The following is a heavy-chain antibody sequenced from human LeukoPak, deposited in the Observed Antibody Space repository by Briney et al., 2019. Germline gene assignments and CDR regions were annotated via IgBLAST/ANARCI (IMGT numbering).Heavy chain of an antibody. CDR2: INPRGGST. CDR1: GYIFTSYY. J-gene: IGHJ4*02. Sequence: GASVTVSCKCSGYIFTSYYTHWVRQAPGQGLEWVGIINPRGGSTTYAQKFQGRVTVTRDTSTSTVYMELSSLRSEDTAMYYCARPDILTGYYDFWGQGTLVTVSS. D-gene: IGHD3-9*01. CDR3: ARPDILTGYYDF. V-gene: IGHV1-46*01.